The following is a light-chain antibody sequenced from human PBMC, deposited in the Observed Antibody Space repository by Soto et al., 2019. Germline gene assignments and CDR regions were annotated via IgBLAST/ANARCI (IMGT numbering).Light chain of an antibody. CDR2: DVN. Sequence: QSVLTQPRSVSGSPGQSVTISCTGTSSDVGGYNHVSWYHQHPGKAPKLMIYDVNKRPSGVPDRFSGSKSGNTASLTISGLQAEDEADYYCCSYAGSYIWVFGGGTQLTVL. CDR1: SSDVGGYNH. V-gene: IGLV2-11*01. J-gene: IGLJ3*02. CDR3: CSYAGSYIWV.